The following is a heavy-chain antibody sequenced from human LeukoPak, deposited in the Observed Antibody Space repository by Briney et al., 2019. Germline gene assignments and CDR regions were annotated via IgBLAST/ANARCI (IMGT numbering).Heavy chain of an antibody. CDR1: GGSISSSSYY. V-gene: IGHV4-39*07. CDR2: IYYSGST. Sequence: PSETLSLTCTVSGGSISSSSYYWGWIRQPPGKGLEWIGSIYYSGSTYYNPSLKSRVTISVDTSKNQFSLKLSSVTAADTAVYYCARDELGGFDPWGQGTLVTVSS. CDR3: ARDELGGFDP. D-gene: IGHD3-10*01. J-gene: IGHJ5*02.